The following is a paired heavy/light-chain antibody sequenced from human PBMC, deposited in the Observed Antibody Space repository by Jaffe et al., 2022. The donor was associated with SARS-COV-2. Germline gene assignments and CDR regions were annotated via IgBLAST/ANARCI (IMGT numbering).Heavy chain of an antibody. CDR2: IRNKVNSYIT. V-gene: IGHV3-72*01. CDR3: ASPQYDARVF. J-gene: IGHJ4*02. Sequence: EVQLVESGGGLVQPGGSLRLSCAASGFTFSDHYMDWVRQAPGKGLEWVGRIRNKVNSYITDYAASVEGRFTISRDDSKNSLYLQMNSLKTEDTALYYCASPQYDARVFWGQGTLVTVSS. D-gene: IGHD3-3*01. CDR1: GFTFSDHY.
Light chain of an antibody. CDR2: VNSDGSH. J-gene: IGLJ2*01. V-gene: IGLV4-69*01. Sequence: QLVLTQSPSASASLGASVKLTCTLSSGHSNYAIAWHQQQPERGPRFLMKVNSDGSHSKGDGIPDRFSGSSSGAERYLTISSLQSEDEADYYCQTWGAGSVLFGGGTKLTVL. CDR1: SGHSNYA. CDR3: QTWGAGSVL.